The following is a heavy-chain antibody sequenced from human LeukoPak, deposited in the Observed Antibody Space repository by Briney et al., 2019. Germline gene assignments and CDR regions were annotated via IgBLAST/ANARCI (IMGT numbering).Heavy chain of an antibody. D-gene: IGHD6-13*01. CDR3: ARVLAAAGRFDY. Sequence: SETLSLTCTVSGGSISSGDYYWSWIRQPPGKGLEWIGYIYYSGSTYYNPSLKSRVTISVDTSKNQFSLKVNSVTAADTAVYYCARVLAAAGRFDYWGQGTLVTVSS. J-gene: IGHJ4*02. CDR1: GGSISSGDYY. V-gene: IGHV4-30-4*08. CDR2: IYYSGST.